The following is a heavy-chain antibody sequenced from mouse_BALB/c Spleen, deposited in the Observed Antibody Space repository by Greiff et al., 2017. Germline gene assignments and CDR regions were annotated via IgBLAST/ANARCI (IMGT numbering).Heavy chain of an antibody. J-gene: IGHJ4*01. CDR2: ISSGSSTI. CDR3: ARSVRPLYYAMDY. D-gene: IGHD2-14*01. V-gene: IGHV5-17*02. CDR1: GFTFSSFG. Sequence: EVQLVESGGGLVKLGGSLKLSCAASGFTFSSFGMHWVRQAPEKGLEWVAYISSGSSTIYYADTVKGRFTISRDNPKNTLFLQMTSLRSEDTAMYYCARSVRPLYYAMDYWGQGTSVTVSS.